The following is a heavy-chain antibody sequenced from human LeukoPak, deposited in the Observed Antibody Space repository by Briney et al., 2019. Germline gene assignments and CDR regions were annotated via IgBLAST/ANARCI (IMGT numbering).Heavy chain of an antibody. J-gene: IGHJ4*02. V-gene: IGHV3-53*01. CDR1: GFTVITSD. CDR3: ARGVELLAANTLAY. D-gene: IGHD1-7*01. Sequence: GGSLRLSCAASGFTVITSDMTWVRQAPGKGLEWVSVLYSDGNTKYADSVQGRFTISRDNSKNTLYLEMNSLSPDDTAVYCCARGVELLAANTLAYWGQGTLVTVSS. CDR2: LYSDGNT.